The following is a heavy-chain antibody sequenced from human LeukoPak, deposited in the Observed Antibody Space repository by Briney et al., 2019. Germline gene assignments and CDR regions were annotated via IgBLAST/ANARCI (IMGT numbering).Heavy chain of an antibody. Sequence: EGSLRLSCVVSGFTFKSYWMSWVRQAPGKGLEWVANIKRDGSEKNYVDSVKGRFTISRDNAKNSLYLQMNSLRVEDTAVYYCAREDDVIVPAHRGDWFDPWGQGTLVTVSS. CDR1: GFTFKSYW. CDR2: IKRDGSEK. D-gene: IGHD2-2*01. J-gene: IGHJ5*02. V-gene: IGHV3-7*01. CDR3: AREDDVIVPAHRGDWFDP.